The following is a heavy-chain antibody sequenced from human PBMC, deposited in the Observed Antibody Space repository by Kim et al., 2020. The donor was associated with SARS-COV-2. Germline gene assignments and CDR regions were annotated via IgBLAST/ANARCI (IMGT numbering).Heavy chain of an antibody. V-gene: IGHV4-4*02. Sequence: YNPSPNSRVTISVDKSKNPFSRKLSSVAAADTAVYYCARMRVVPAAMFDYWGQGTLVTVSS. CDR3: ARMRVVPAAMFDY. J-gene: IGHJ4*02. D-gene: IGHD2-2*01.